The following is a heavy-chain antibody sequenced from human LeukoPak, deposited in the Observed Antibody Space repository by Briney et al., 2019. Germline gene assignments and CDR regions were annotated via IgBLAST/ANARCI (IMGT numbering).Heavy chain of an antibody. D-gene: IGHD3-22*01. CDR3: AREGGYDSSGYYRPFDY. Sequence: SETLSLTCTVSGGSISSYYWSWIRQPAGKGLEWIGRIYTSGSTNYNPSLKSRVTMSVDTSKNQFSLKLSSVTAADTAVYYCAREGGYDSSGYYRPFDYWGQGTLVTVSS. CDR1: GGSISSYY. CDR2: IYTSGST. V-gene: IGHV4-4*07. J-gene: IGHJ4*02.